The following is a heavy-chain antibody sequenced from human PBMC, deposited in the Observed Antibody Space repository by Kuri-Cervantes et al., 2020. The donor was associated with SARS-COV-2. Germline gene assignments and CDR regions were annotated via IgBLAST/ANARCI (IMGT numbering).Heavy chain of an antibody. CDR3: AKDCSSTSCDDAFDI. J-gene: IGHJ3*02. V-gene: IGHV3-66*03. CDR1: GFTVSSNY. D-gene: IGHD2-2*01. CDR2: IYRCGST. Sequence: GGSLRLSCAASGFTVSSNYMSWVRQAPGKGLEWVSLIYRCGSTYYADSVKGRFTISRDNSKNTLYLQMNSLRAEDTAVYYCAKDCSSTSCDDAFDIWGQGTMVTVSS.